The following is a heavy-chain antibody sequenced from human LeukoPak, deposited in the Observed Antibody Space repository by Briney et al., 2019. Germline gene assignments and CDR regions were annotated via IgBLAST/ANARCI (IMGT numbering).Heavy chain of an antibody. CDR3: AKICGYDYALFDY. V-gene: IGHV3-23*01. CDR2: ISGSGGST. J-gene: IGHJ4*02. D-gene: IGHD5-12*01. CDR1: GFTFSSYA. Sequence: GGSLRLSCAASGFTFSSYAMSWVRQAPGKGLEWVSAISGSGGSTYYADSGKGRFTISRDNSKNTLYLQMNSLRAEDTAVYYCAKICGYDYALFDYWGQGTLVTVSS.